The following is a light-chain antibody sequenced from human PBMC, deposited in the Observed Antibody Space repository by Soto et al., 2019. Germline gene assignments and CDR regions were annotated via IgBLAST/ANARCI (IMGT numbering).Light chain of an antibody. CDR1: QSISSY. CDR2: AAS. CDR3: LQSYSTPMYT. V-gene: IGKV1-39*01. J-gene: IGKJ2*01. Sequence: DIQMNQSPSSLSASVGDRVTITCRASQSISSYLNWYQQKPGKAPKLLIYAASSLQSGVPSRFSGSGSGTDFTLTISSLQPEDFATYYCLQSYSTPMYTFGQGTKLEIK.